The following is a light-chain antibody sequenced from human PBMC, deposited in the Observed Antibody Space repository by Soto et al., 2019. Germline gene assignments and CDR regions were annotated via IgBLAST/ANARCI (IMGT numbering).Light chain of an antibody. CDR2: YDS. CDR3: QVWDSSSDHVV. J-gene: IGLJ2*01. Sequence: SYELTQPPSVSVAPGKTARITCGGNNSGSKSVHWYQQKPGQAPVLVIYYDSDRPSGVPERFSRSNSGNTATLTISRVEDGDEDDYYCQVWDSSSDHVVFGGGTKLTVL. CDR1: NSGSKS. V-gene: IGLV3-21*04.